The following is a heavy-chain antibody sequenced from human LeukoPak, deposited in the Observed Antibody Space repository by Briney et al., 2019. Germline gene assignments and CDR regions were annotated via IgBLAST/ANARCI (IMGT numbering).Heavy chain of an antibody. Sequence: GGSLRLSCAASGFTFSSYSMNWVRQAPGKGLEWVSSISSSSSYIYYADSVKGRFTISRDNSKNTLYLQMDSLRAEDTAVYYCAKGRAPSYYYDSSGYEFDYWGQGTLVTVSS. J-gene: IGHJ4*02. D-gene: IGHD3-22*01. CDR3: AKGRAPSYYYDSSGYEFDY. CDR1: GFTFSSYS. CDR2: ISSSSSYI. V-gene: IGHV3-21*04.